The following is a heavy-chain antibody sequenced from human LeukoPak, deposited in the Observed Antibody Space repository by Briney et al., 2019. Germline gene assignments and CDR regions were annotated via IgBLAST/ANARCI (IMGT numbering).Heavy chain of an antibody. CDR1: GYSFSSYW. CDR3: AGLLRDGHNMGLLAFDI. Sequence: GASLKISCKGSGYSFSSYWIGWVRQMPGKGLEWMGIIYPGDSDTRYSPSFQGQVTISADKSISTAYLQWSSLKASDTAMYYCAGLLRDGHNMGLLAFDIWGEGTMVTVSS. CDR2: IYPGDSDT. V-gene: IGHV5-51*01. D-gene: IGHD5-24*01. J-gene: IGHJ3*02.